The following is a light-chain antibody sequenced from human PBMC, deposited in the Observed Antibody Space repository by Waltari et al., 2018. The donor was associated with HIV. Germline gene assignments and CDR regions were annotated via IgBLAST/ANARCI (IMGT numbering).Light chain of an antibody. CDR3: AAWDDSLNGVV. Sequence: QSVLTQPPSASGTPGQRVTISCSGSSSHIGSNTVNWYQQLPRTAPKLPIYSNNQRPSGVPDRFDGPKSGTSASMAISGLQSEDEADYYCAAWDDSLNGVVFGGGTKLTVL. CDR1: SSHIGSNT. CDR2: SNN. V-gene: IGLV1-44*01. J-gene: IGLJ2*01.